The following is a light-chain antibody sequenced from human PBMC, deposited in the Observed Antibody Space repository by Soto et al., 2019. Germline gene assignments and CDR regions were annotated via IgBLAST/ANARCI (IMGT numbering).Light chain of an antibody. CDR3: QQSFTIPWT. J-gene: IGKJ1*01. Sequence: DIQMTQSPSSLSASVGDRVTITCRASQYIGTYLNWYQLKPGKAPKLLMSSASRLQSGVPSTFSGRGSGTDFTLTISRLQPGDFATYYCQQSFTIPWTFGQCTRVEIK. V-gene: IGKV1-39*01. CDR2: SAS. CDR1: QYIGTY.